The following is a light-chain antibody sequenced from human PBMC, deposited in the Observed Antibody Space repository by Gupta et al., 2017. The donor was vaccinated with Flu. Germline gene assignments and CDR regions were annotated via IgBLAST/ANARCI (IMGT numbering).Light chain of an antibody. J-gene: IGLJ3*02. CDR3: QSYDSSLRGSV. CDR1: LGAGYD. Sequence: QPGLTQPPSVSGAPGQRLTISNLGAGYDVHWYQQLPGTAPKLLLYGNNHRPSGVPDRFSGSKSGTSASLAITGLQADDEADYYCQSYDSSLRGSVFGGGTKLTVL. V-gene: IGLV1-40*01. CDR2: GNN.